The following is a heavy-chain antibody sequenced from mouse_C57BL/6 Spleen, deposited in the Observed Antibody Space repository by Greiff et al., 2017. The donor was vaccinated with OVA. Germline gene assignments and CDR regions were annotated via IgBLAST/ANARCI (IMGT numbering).Heavy chain of an antibody. CDR1: GYAFTNYL. Sequence: QVQLQQSGAELVRPGTSVKVSCKASGYAFTNYLIEWVKQRPGQGLEWIGVINPGSGGTNYNEKFKGKATLTADKSSSTAYMQLSSLTSEDSAGYFCARGYDSGGYYFDYWGQGTTLTVSS. CDR3: ARGYDSGGYYFDY. CDR2: INPGSGGT. D-gene: IGHD2-4*01. V-gene: IGHV1-54*01. J-gene: IGHJ2*01.